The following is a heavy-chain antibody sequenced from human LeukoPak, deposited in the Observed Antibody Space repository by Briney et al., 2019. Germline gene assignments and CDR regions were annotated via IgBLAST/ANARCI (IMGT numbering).Heavy chain of an antibody. CDR2: MNSDGSST. J-gene: IGHJ4*02. V-gene: IGHV3-74*01. D-gene: IGHD6-19*01. Sequence: GGSLRLSCAASGFPFSNYWMHWVRQAPGKGLVWVSRMNSDGSSTSYADSVKGRFTIPRDNAKNTLYLQMNSLRAEDAAVYYCATVSRSSGRGYFDYWGQGTLVTVSS. CDR3: ATVSRSSGRGYFDY. CDR1: GFPFSNYW.